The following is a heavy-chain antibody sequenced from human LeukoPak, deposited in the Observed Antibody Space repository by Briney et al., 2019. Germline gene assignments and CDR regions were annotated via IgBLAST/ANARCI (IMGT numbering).Heavy chain of an antibody. D-gene: IGHD2-2*03. Sequence: SQTLSLTCTVSGGSINSGDYYWSWIRQPPGKGLEWIGYIYYSGSTYYNPSLKSRVTISVDTSKNQFSLKLTSVTAADTAVYYCARASPWINDYWGQGTLVTVSS. V-gene: IGHV4-30-4*08. CDR2: IYYSGST. CDR1: GGSINSGDYY. CDR3: ARASPWINDY. J-gene: IGHJ4*02.